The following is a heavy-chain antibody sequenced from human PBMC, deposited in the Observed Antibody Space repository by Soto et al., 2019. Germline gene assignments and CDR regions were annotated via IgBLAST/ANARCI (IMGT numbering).Heavy chain of an antibody. CDR1: GGTFGSYA. Sequence: QVQLVQSGAEVKKPGSSVKVSCKASGGTFGSYAITWVRRAPGQGLEWLGGIIPILNSPAYAQKFQARVVINADEVTNSSYMELNRLRIDDTAVYYCAREAPYCTSATCPKFYDMDVWGQGTTVTVAS. D-gene: IGHD2-2*01. J-gene: IGHJ6*02. CDR2: IIPILNSP. CDR3: AREAPYCTSATCPKFYDMDV. V-gene: IGHV1-69*01.